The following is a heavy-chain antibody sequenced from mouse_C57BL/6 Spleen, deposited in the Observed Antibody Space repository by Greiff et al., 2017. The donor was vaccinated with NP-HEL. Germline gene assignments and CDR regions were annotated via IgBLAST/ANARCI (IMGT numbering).Heavy chain of an antibody. D-gene: IGHD2-4*01. Sequence: EVQLQQSGPELVKPGASVKISCKASGYTFTDYYMNWVKQSHGKSLEWIGDINPNNGGTSYNQKFKGKATLTVDKSSSTAYMELRSLTSEDSAVYYCARGTYDYDVGYWGQGTTLTVSS. CDR2: INPNNGGT. CDR1: GYTFTDYY. J-gene: IGHJ2*01. V-gene: IGHV1-26*01. CDR3: ARGTYDYDVGY.